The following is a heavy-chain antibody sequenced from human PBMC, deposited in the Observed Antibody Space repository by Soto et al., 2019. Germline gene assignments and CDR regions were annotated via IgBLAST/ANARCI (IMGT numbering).Heavy chain of an antibody. CDR2: VNSDGTT. CDR1: GFSFSGSW. J-gene: IGHJ4*02. CDR3: ARDLGYNSPGD. V-gene: IGHV3-74*01. D-gene: IGHD1-1*01. Sequence: EVQLVESGGNLVQPGGSLRLSCAASGFSFSGSWMYWVRQPPGKGLVWISRVNSDGTTNYVDSVRGRFTISRDKAKNTLYLQMNSLRVEDTAVYYCARDLGYNSPGDWGQGTLVTVSS.